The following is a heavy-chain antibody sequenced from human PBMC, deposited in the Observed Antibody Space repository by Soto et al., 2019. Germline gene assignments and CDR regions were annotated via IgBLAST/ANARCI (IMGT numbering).Heavy chain of an antibody. Sequence: PSETRSLTCTVSGGSISSGDYYWSWIRQPPGKGLEWIGYIYYSGSTYYNPSLKSRVTISVDTSKNQFSLKLSSVTAAVTAVYYCARDPMIVVAHDAFDIWGQGTMVTVSS. V-gene: IGHV4-30-4*01. CDR3: ARDPMIVVAHDAFDI. J-gene: IGHJ3*02. D-gene: IGHD3-22*01. CDR2: IYYSGST. CDR1: GGSISSGDYY.